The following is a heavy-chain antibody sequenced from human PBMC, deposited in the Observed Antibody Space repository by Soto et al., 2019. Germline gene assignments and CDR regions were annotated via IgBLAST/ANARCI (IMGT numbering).Heavy chain of an antibody. Sequence: SETLSLTCTVSGGSISSYYWSWIRQPPGKGLEWIGYIYYSGSTNYNPSLKSRVTISVDTSKNQFSLKLSSVTAADTAVYYCARDRRSLDYWGQGTLVTVSS. CDR3: ARDRRSLDY. CDR1: GGSISSYY. CDR2: IYYSGST. J-gene: IGHJ4*02. V-gene: IGHV4-59*01. D-gene: IGHD6-6*01.